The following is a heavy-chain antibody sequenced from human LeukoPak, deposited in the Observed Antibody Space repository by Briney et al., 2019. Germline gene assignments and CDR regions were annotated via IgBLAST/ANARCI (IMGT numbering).Heavy chain of an antibody. CDR2: IGSSSANT. Sequence: GGSLRLSCAASGFTFSSYAMSWVRQAPGKGLEWVSTIGSSSANTYYANSVKGRFTISRDSSKNTLFLQMNSLRAEDTALYYCAKRGLKGSYYFDFWGQGTLVTASS. D-gene: IGHD3-16*01. CDR3: AKRGLKGSYYFDF. CDR1: GFTFSSYA. J-gene: IGHJ4*02. V-gene: IGHV3-23*01.